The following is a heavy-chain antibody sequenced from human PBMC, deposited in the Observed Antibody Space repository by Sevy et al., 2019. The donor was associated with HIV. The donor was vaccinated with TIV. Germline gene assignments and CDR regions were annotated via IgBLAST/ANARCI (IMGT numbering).Heavy chain of an antibody. CDR2: ISSSSSTI. CDR3: ARTSGDTMIVVGTGVDY. D-gene: IGHD3-22*01. J-gene: IGHJ4*02. V-gene: IGHV3-48*02. CDR1: GFTFSSYS. Sequence: GGSLRLSCAASGFTFSSYSMNWVRQAPGKGLEWVSYISSSSSTIYYADSVKGRFTISRDNAKNSLYLQMNSLRDEDTAVYYCARTSGDTMIVVGTGVDYWGQGTLVTFSS.